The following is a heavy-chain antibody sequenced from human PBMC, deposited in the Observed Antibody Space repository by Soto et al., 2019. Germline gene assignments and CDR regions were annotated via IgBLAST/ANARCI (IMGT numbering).Heavy chain of an antibody. V-gene: IGHV3-7*05. CDR3: ARDVSPGSSSMYLDAFDI. CDR1: GFAFGSYW. Sequence: EVQLVESGGTLVQPGGSLRLSCEGSGFAFGSYWMTWVRQAPGKGLEWVANIRGDGSKQSYLDSVSGRFTIFRDNAENSLYLQMNSLRDEDTALYYCARDVSPGSSSMYLDAFDIWGQGTMVTVSS. J-gene: IGHJ3*02. CDR2: IRGDGSKQ. D-gene: IGHD6-13*01.